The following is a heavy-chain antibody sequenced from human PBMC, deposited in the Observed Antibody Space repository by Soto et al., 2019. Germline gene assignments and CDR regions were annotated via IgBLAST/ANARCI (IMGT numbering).Heavy chain of an antibody. CDR3: AGTGDYDMDV. CDR2: IDYSVST. D-gene: IGHD3-10*01. Sequence: PSETLSLTCTVSGGSISSGGYYWTWIRHHPGKGLEWIGYIDYSVSTYYNPSLKSRVIISRDMSKNQFSLKLSSVTAADTAVYYCAGTGDYDMDVWGKGTSVTVSS. J-gene: IGHJ6*04. V-gene: IGHV4-31*03. CDR1: GGSISSGGYY.